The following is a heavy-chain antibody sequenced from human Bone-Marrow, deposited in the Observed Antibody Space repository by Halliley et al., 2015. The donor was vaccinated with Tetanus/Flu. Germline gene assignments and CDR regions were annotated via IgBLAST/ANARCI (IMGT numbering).Heavy chain of an antibody. D-gene: IGHD3-10*01. CDR2: IYHRGTT. CDR3: ARDLSSYSSDGFDI. J-gene: IGHJ3*02. V-gene: IGHV4-38-2*02. Sequence: WIGSIYHRGTTYYSPSLKSRVTISVDTSKNRFSLKLSSVAAADTAVYFCARDLSSYSSDGFDIWGQGTRVTVSS.